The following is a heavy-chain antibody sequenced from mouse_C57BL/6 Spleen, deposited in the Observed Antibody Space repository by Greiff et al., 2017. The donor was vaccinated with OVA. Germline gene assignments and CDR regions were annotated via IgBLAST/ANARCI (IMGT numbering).Heavy chain of an antibody. J-gene: IGHJ3*01. D-gene: IGHD2-3*01. CDR3: AIDGYYDGFAY. CDR1: GFTFSDYG. Sequence: EVKLMESGGGLVKPGGSLKLSCAASGFTFSDYGMHWVRQAPEKGLEWVAYISSGSSTIYYADTVKGRFTISRDNAKNTLFLQMTSLRSEDTAMYYCAIDGYYDGFAYWGQGTLVTVSA. V-gene: IGHV5-17*01. CDR2: ISSGSSTI.